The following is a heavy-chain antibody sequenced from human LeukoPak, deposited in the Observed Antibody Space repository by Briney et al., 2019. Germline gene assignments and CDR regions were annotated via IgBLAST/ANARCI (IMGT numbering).Heavy chain of an antibody. CDR3: AKGLAKTTTYDSSGYYPYY. V-gene: IGHV3-23*01. J-gene: IGHJ4*02. CDR1: GFTFSSYA. CDR2: ISGSGGST. Sequence: GGSLRLSCAASGFTFSSYAMGWVRQAPGKGLEWVSSISGSGGSTYYADSVKGRLTISRDNSKNTLYLQMNSLRAEDTAVYYCAKGLAKTTTYDSSGYYPYYWGQGTLVTVSS. D-gene: IGHD3-22*01.